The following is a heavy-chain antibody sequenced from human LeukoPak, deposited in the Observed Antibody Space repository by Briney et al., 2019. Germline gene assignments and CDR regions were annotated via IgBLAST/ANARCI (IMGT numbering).Heavy chain of an antibody. CDR3: ARRWNARLYNWFDP. CDR2: INQSGST. J-gene: IGHJ5*02. CDR1: GGSFSGYY. D-gene: IGHD1-1*01. V-gene: IGHV4-34*01. Sequence: SETLTLTCAVYGGSFSGYYWNWIRQSPGKGLEWIGEINQSGSTSYNPSLKSRVTISVDTSKNHFSLKVSSVTAADTAVYYCARRWNARLYNWFDPWGQGTLVTVSS.